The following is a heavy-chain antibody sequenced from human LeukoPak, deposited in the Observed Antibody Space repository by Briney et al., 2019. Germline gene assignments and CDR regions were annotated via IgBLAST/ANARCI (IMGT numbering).Heavy chain of an antibody. J-gene: IGHJ3*02. D-gene: IGHD2-21*02. V-gene: IGHV1-24*01. CDR2: FDPEDGKT. CDR3: VREGGGDRGRAFDM. CDR1: GYSLTELS. Sequence: ASVKVSCKVSGYSLTELSMHWVRQAPGKGVEWMGGFDPEDGKTIYAQKFQGRVSMSRDTSTSTVYMELSSLRSEDTAVYYCVREGGGDRGRAFDMWGQGTMVTVSS.